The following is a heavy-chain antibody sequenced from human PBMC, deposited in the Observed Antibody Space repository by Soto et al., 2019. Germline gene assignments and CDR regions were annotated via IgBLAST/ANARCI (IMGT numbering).Heavy chain of an antibody. CDR1: GGSFHNFY. Sequence: PSETLSLTCNLSGGSFHNFYWLWIRQPPGKGLEWVGHVHYSGSTNDSPSLISRSTISLDTSKSQLTLKLRAVTAADTSMYFCARWVDYYATSAYFGFDSWGQGIPVTVSS. V-gene: IGHV4-59*01. CDR3: ARWVDYYATSAYFGFDS. D-gene: IGHD3-16*01. J-gene: IGHJ4*02. CDR2: VHYSGST.